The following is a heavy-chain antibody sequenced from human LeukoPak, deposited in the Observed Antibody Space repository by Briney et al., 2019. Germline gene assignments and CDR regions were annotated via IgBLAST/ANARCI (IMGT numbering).Heavy chain of an antibody. CDR3: ARPLGSLKEYWWFDP. D-gene: IGHD2/OR15-2a*01. V-gene: IGHV1-2*02. CDR1: GYTFSDYY. J-gene: IGHJ5*02. CDR2: INPKSGVT. Sequence: ASVKVSCTASGYTFSDYYIHWLRQAPGQGLEWMGWINPKSGVTNFAQYFQGRVTMTRDTSSTTVYMELTRLRSDDTAGYYCARPLGSLKEYWWFDPWGQGTLVTVSS.